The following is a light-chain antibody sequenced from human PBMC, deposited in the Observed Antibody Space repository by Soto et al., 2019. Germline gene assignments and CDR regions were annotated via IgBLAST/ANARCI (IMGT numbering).Light chain of an antibody. CDR1: SSNIGSNY. J-gene: IGLJ3*02. Sequence: QSVVTQPPSASGTPGQRVTISCSGSSSNIGSNYVYWYQHLPGTAPKVLIYKNNHRPSGVPDRFSGSKSDTSASLAISGLRYEDEAHYYCAVWDDSLSGVVFGGGTQLTVL. CDR2: KNN. V-gene: IGLV1-47*01. CDR3: AVWDDSLSGVV.